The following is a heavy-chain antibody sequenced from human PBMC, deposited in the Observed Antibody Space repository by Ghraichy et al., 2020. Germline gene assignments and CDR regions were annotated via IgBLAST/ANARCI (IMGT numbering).Heavy chain of an antibody. CDR3: AILASNGVDV. CDR1: GGSVATDPYS. J-gene: IGHJ6*02. Sequence: SETPSLTCSVSGGSVATDPYSWTWVRQPAGKGLEWIGYIYHSGSAFTNPSLQSRVAISVDRSRNQFSLKLSSVSAADTAIYYCAILASNGVDVWGPGTTVTVSS. D-gene: IGHD3-3*01. CDR2: IYHSGSA. V-gene: IGHV4-30-2*01.